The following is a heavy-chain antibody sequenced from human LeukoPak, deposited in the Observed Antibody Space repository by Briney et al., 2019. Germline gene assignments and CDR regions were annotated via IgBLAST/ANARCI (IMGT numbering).Heavy chain of an antibody. CDR1: GGSISSSSYY. V-gene: IGHV4-39*01. J-gene: IGHJ5*02. D-gene: IGHD6-6*01. CDR2: IYYSGST. CDR3: ARHVEIAARPRWFDP. Sequence: SETLSLTCTVSGGSISSSSYYWGWIRQPPGKGLGWIGNIYYSGSTYYNPSLKSRVTISVDTSKNQFSLKLSSVTAADTAVYYCARHVEIAARPRWFDPWGPGTLVTVSS.